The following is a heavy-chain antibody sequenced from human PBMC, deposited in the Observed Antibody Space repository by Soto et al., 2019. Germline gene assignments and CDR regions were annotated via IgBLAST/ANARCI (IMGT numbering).Heavy chain of an antibody. D-gene: IGHD1-1*01. V-gene: IGHV3-23*01. CDR2: FSGSSGNT. Sequence: GGSLRLSCAASGFSISTYGVTWVRQAPGKGLEWVSGFSGSSGNTYYADSVKGRFTISRDNSKNTVYLQMNSLRAEDTAVYYCARWNGYGDSWGQGTLVTVSS. J-gene: IGHJ4*02. CDR1: GFSISTYG. CDR3: ARWNGYGDS.